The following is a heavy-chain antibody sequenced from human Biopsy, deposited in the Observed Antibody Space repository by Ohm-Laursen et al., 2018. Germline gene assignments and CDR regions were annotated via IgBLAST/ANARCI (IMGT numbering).Heavy chain of an antibody. CDR1: GFTVSNKY. Sequence: GSLRLSCAASGFTVSNKYMSWVRQAPGKGLEWVSVIYTGGTTHYADSVRGRFTISRDNSKNTLYLQMSSLRAEDTAVYYCARHHCTNGVCLGVYFDYWGQGTLVTVPS. J-gene: IGHJ4*02. D-gene: IGHD2-8*01. CDR2: IYTGGTT. V-gene: IGHV3-53*01. CDR3: ARHHCTNGVCLGVYFDY.